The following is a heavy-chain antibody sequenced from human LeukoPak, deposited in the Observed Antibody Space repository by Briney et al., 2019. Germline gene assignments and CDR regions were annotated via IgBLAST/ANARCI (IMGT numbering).Heavy chain of an antibody. J-gene: IGHJ3*02. D-gene: IGHD5-12*01. CDR1: GYTFTGYY. Sequence: ASVKVSCKASGYTFTGYYMHWVRQAPGQGLEWMGWISAYSGNTNYAQKLQGRVTMTTDTSTSTAYMELRSLRSDDTAVYYCARMWLRFGHAFDIWGQGTMVTVSS. V-gene: IGHV1-18*04. CDR3: ARMWLRFGHAFDI. CDR2: ISAYSGNT.